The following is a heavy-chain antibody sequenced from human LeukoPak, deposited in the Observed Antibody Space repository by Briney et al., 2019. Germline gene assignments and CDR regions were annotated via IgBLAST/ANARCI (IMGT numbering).Heavy chain of an antibody. Sequence: PSETLSLTCAVYGGSFSGYYWSWIRQPPGKGLEWIGEINRSGSTNYNPSLKSRVTISVDTSKNQFSLKLSSVTAADTAVYYCARGKVGRIAAAGKFNWFDPWGQGTLVTVSS. CDR2: INRSGST. CDR3: ARGKVGRIAAAGKFNWFDP. J-gene: IGHJ5*02. V-gene: IGHV4-34*01. CDR1: GGSFSGYY. D-gene: IGHD6-13*01.